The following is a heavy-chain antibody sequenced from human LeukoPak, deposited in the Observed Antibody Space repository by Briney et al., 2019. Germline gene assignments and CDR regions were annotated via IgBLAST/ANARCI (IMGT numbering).Heavy chain of an antibody. Sequence: GGSLRLSCEASGFTFNTCAMSWVRQAPGKVLEWVSAISERGSGTYYGDSVNGRFTITRDNSKNTLYMQMNSLRVDDTALYYCAKGVFGVNRAFDYWGQGTLVTVSS. J-gene: IGHJ4*02. V-gene: IGHV3-23*02. CDR2: ISERGSGT. CDR1: GFTFNTCA. D-gene: IGHD3-3*01. CDR3: AKGVFGVNRAFDY.